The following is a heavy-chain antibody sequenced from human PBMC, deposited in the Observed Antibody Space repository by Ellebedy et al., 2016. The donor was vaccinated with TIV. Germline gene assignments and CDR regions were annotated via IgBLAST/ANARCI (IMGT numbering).Heavy chain of an antibody. J-gene: IGHJ4*02. D-gene: IGHD1-26*01. CDR3: AKGRGGSYYSSIDY. CDR1: GFTFSSYG. CDR2: ISYDGSNK. V-gene: IGHV3-30*18. Sequence: GESLKIYCAAPGFTFSSYGMHWVRQAPGKGLEWVAVISYDGSNKYYADSVKGRFTISRDNSKNTLYLQMKRLGAEATAVYYCAKGRGGSYYSSIDYWGQGTLVTVSS.